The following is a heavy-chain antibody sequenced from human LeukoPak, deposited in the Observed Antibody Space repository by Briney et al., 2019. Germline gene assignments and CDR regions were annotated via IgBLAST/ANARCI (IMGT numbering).Heavy chain of an antibody. D-gene: IGHD2-2*01. CDR3: ATTRGVPAFDP. CDR1: GYTFTSFD. V-gene: IGHV1-8*03. CDR2: MNPNSGNT. Sequence: ASVRVSCKASGYTFTSFDITWVRQATGQGLEWMGWMNPNSGNTGYAQKFQGRVTITRDTSISTAYMELSSLRSEDTAMYYCATTRGVPAFDPWGQGTLVTVSS. J-gene: IGHJ5*02.